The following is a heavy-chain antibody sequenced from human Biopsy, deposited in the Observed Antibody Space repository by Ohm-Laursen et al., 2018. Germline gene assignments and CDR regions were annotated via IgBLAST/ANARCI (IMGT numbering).Heavy chain of an antibody. CDR2: IWYDGSNK. Sequence: SLRLSCAASGFTFSSYGMHWVRQAPGKGLEWVAVIWYDGSNKYYADSVKGRFTISRDNSKNTLFLQMNNLRAEDTAVYYCARDRYYGSANYFGYYNMDVWGQGTTVTVPS. D-gene: IGHD3-10*01. CDR3: ARDRYYGSANYFGYYNMDV. V-gene: IGHV3-33*01. J-gene: IGHJ6*02. CDR1: GFTFSSYG.